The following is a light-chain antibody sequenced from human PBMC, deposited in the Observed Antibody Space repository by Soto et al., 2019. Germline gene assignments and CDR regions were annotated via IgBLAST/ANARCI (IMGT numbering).Light chain of an antibody. CDR2: QDS. J-gene: IGLJ2*01. CDR1: KLGDKY. Sequence: SYELTQPPSVSVSPGQTASITCSGDKLGDKYACWYQQKPGQYPVLVIYQDSKRPSGIPERFSGSNSGNTATLTISGTQAMDEADYYCQAWDSSPVFGGGTKLTLL. CDR3: QAWDSSPV. V-gene: IGLV3-1*01.